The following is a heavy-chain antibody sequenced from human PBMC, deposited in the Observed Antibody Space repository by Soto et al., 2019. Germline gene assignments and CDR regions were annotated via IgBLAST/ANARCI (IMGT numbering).Heavy chain of an antibody. Sequence: SGPTLVNPTQTLTLTCTFSGFSLSTSGVGVGWIRQPPGKALEWLALIYWNDDKRYSPSLKSRLTITKDTSKNQVVLTMTNMDPVDTATYYCAHRGTVWFGELYFDYWGQGTLVTVSS. CDR2: IYWNDDK. D-gene: IGHD3-10*01. J-gene: IGHJ4*02. CDR3: AHRGTVWFGELYFDY. CDR1: GFSLSTSGVG. V-gene: IGHV2-5*01.